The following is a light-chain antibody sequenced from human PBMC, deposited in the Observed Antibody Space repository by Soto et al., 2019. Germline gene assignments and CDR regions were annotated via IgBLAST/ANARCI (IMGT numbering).Light chain of an antibody. J-gene: IGKJ1*01. Sequence: DIQLTQSPSALSASVGERVTITCRVSQSVSKWLAWYQQKPASAPRLLIYKASTLQTGVPSRFSGSGSGTEFTLTITSLQPDDFATYYCQQYNVYSTFGQGTTV. CDR3: QQYNVYST. CDR1: QSVSKW. CDR2: KAS. V-gene: IGKV1-5*03.